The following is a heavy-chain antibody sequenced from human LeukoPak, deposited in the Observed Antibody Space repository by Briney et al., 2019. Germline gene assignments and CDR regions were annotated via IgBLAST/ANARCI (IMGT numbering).Heavy chain of an antibody. CDR2: ISGDTTYI. V-gene: IGHV3-21*04. Sequence: PGGSLRLSCAASGFTFSSYTMHWVRQIPGERPEWVSSISGDTTYIYYADSLKGRFTISRDNTNTSLFLQMNSLRAEDTAVYYCARGLTLDYWGQGTLVTVSS. D-gene: IGHD3/OR15-3a*01. CDR1: GFTFSSYT. J-gene: IGHJ4*02. CDR3: ARGLTLDY.